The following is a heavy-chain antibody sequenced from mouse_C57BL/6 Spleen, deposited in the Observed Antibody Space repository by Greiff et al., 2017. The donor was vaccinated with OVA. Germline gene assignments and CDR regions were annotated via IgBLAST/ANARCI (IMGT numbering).Heavy chain of an antibody. V-gene: IGHV5-9*01. CDR2: ISGGGGNT. D-gene: IGHD2-3*01. CDR3: ASDGYYAWFAY. CDR1: GFTFSSYT. Sequence: EVKVVESGGGLVKPGGSLKLSCAASGFTFSSYTMSWVRQTPEKRLEWVATISGGGGNTYYPDSVKGRFTISRAKAKTTLYLQMSSLRSEDTALYYCASDGYYAWFAYWGQGTLVTVSA. J-gene: IGHJ3*01.